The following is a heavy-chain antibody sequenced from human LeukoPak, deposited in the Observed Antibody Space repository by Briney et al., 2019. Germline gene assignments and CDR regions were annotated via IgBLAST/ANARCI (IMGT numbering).Heavy chain of an antibody. V-gene: IGHV3-23*01. CDR1: GFTFSSYA. J-gene: IGHJ4*02. CDR3: AKQPRSGTPHVHFDY. D-gene: IGHD3-10*01. Sequence: HPGGSLRLSCAASGFTFSSYAMNWVHQAPGKGLEWVSAISGSGGSTYYADSVKGRFTISRDNSKNTLYLQMNSLRAEDTAVYYCAKQPRSGTPHVHFDYWGQGTLVTVSS. CDR2: ISGSGGST.